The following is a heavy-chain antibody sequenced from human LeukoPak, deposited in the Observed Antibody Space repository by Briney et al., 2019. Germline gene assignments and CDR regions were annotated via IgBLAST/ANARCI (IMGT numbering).Heavy chain of an antibody. J-gene: IGHJ4*02. Sequence: GGSLRLSCAASGFTFSGYGMHWVRQAPGKGLEWVALIWYDGSNKYYADSVKGRLTISRDNSKNTLYLQMNSLRAEDTAVYYCAREGPRGNSQFDYWGQGTLVTVSS. CDR1: GFTFSGYG. V-gene: IGHV3-33*08. D-gene: IGHD2/OR15-2a*01. CDR3: AREGPRGNSQFDY. CDR2: IWYDGSNK.